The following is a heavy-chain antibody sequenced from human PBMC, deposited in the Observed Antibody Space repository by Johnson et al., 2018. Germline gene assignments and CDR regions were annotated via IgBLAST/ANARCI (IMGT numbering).Heavy chain of an antibody. CDR2: IWYDGSNK. V-gene: IGHV3-33*01. D-gene: IGHD3-22*01. Sequence: QVQLVESGGGVVQPGRSLRLSCAASGFTFSSYGMHWVRQAPGKGLEGVAFIWYDGSNKYYADSVKGRFTISRDNSKNTLHLQMNSLTAEDTAVYYCARQGSGSLLDAFDIWGQGTMVTVSS. CDR3: ARQGSGSLLDAFDI. CDR1: GFTFSSYG. J-gene: IGHJ3*02.